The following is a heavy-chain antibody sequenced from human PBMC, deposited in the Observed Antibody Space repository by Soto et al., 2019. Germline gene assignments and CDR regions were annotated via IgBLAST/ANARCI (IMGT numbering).Heavy chain of an antibody. J-gene: IGHJ4*02. Sequence: EMQLVESGGGLVQPGRSLRLSCAASGFTFDDYAMHWVRQVPGKGLEWVSGLSWNSDNINYADSVKGRFTVSRDNAKYSLYLQMNSLRPGDTAVYYCVKAESNGWHYAFDYWGQGILVTVSS. D-gene: IGHD6-19*01. V-gene: IGHV3-9*01. CDR1: GFTFDDYA. CDR2: LSWNSDNI. CDR3: VKAESNGWHYAFDY.